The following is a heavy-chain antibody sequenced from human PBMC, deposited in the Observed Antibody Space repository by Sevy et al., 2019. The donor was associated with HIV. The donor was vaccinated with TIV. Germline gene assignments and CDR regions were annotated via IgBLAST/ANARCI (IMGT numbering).Heavy chain of an antibody. CDR2: ISGSGGST. CDR1: GFTFSSYA. Sequence: GGSLRLSCAASGFTFSSYAMSWVRQAPGKGLEWVSAISGSGGSTYYADSVKGRFTISSDNSKNTLYLQMNSLRAEDTAVYYCAKDGPPYSSGWYDYWGQGTLVTVSS. J-gene: IGHJ4*02. V-gene: IGHV3-23*01. CDR3: AKDGPPYSSGWYDY. D-gene: IGHD6-19*01.